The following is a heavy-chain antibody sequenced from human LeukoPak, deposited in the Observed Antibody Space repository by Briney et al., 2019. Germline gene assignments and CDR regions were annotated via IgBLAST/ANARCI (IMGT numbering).Heavy chain of an antibody. D-gene: IGHD1-7*01. CDR2: NHYTGST. V-gene: IGHV4-59*01. CDR1: GGSISTYY. J-gene: IGHJ4*02. CDR3: ARGITGSTGFDY. Sequence: SETLSLTCTVFGGSISTYYWTWIRQPPGKGLEWIGYNHYTGSTNHNPSLKSRVTMSVDTSKNQFSLKLSSVTAADTAIYYCARGITGSTGFDYWGQGTLVAVSS.